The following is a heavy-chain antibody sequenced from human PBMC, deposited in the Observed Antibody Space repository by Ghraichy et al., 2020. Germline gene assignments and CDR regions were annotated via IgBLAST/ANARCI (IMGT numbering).Heavy chain of an antibody. CDR3: AKVSTVTGDPIDAFDI. V-gene: IGHV3-23*01. Sequence: GGSLRLSCAASGFTFSSYAMSWVRQAPGKGLEWVSAISGCGGSTYYADSVKGRFTISRDNSKNTLYLQMNSLRAEDTAVYYCAKVSTVTGDPIDAFDIWGQGTMVTVSS. D-gene: IGHD4-17*01. CDR2: ISGCGGST. J-gene: IGHJ3*02. CDR1: GFTFSSYA.